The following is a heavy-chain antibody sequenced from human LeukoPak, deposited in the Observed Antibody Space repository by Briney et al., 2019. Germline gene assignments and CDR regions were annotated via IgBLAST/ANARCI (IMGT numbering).Heavy chain of an antibody. Sequence: ASVKVSCKASGYTFTGYYMHWVRQAPGQGLEWMGWINPNSGGTNYAQKFQCRVTMTRDTSIGTAYMELSRLSSDDTAVYYCARGGGPRYCSSTSCYLRWGQGTLVTVSS. D-gene: IGHD2-2*01. J-gene: IGHJ4*02. CDR2: INPNSGGT. CDR3: ARGGGPRYCSSTSCYLR. V-gene: IGHV1-2*02. CDR1: GYTFTGYY.